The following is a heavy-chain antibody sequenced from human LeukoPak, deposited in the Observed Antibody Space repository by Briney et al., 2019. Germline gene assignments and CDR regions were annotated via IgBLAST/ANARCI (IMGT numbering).Heavy chain of an antibody. V-gene: IGHV3-20*04. D-gene: IGHD2-2*01. CDR1: GFAFNEHG. Sequence: GGSLRLSCTASGFAFNEHGMSWVRQVPGKGLEWVSGINWSGGSTGYADPLRDRFTISRDNAKNSLYLQMDSLRAEDTALYYCARAPITSPFYFDYWGQGTLVTVSS. J-gene: IGHJ4*02. CDR2: INWSGGST. CDR3: ARAPITSPFYFDY.